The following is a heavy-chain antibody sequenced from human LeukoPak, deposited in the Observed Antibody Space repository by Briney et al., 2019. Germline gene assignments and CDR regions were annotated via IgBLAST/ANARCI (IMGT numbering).Heavy chain of an antibody. Sequence: ASVKVSCKASGGTFSSYAISWVRQAPGQGLEWMGGIIPIFGTANYAQKFQGRVTITADESTSTAYMELSSLRAEDTAVYYCARGGGDYGGVFAEYFQHWGQGTLVTVSS. CDR3: ARGGGDYGGVFAEYFQH. D-gene: IGHD4-23*01. J-gene: IGHJ1*01. V-gene: IGHV1-69*13. CDR1: GGTFSSYA. CDR2: IIPIFGTA.